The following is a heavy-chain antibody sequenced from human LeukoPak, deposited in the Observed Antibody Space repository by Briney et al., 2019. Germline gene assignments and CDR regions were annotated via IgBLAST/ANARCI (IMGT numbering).Heavy chain of an antibody. J-gene: IGHJ6*03. CDR2: INPKSGGT. CDR1: GYTFTGYY. CDR3: ARDRNHLITMVRGLYYYYYMDG. V-gene: IGHV1-2*02. D-gene: IGHD3-10*01. Sequence: ASVKVSCKASGYTFTGYYMNWVRQAPGQGLEWRGWINPKSGGTNYAKKYQGRVTMTRDTSTSTAYMELSRRRADDTAVYYCARDRNHLITMVRGLYYYYYMDGWGKGTTVTIS.